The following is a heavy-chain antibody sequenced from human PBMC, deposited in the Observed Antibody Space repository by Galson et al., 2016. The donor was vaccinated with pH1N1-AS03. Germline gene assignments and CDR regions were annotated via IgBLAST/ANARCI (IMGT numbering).Heavy chain of an antibody. CDR3: ARDLGAAGPEDS. D-gene: IGHD6-13*01. J-gene: IGHJ4*02. CDR2: IHSSGST. CDR1: GDSINSGNYY. V-gene: IGHV4-61*02. Sequence: TLSLTCTVSGDSINSGNYYWSWIRQPAGKGLEWIGRIHSSGSTDYNSSLKSRVTISVDTSNNESSLKLSSVTAADTAVYYCARDLGAAGPEDSWGPGTLVTISS.